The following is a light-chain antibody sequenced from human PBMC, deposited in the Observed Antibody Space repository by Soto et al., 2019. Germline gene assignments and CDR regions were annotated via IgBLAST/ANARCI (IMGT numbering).Light chain of an antibody. J-gene: IGKJ2*01. CDR3: QQYGSSPI. CDR1: QSITRSS. Sequence: EIVLTQSPGTLSLSPGERATLSCRASQSITRSSLAWYLQNPGQAPRLLIYGASSRATGIPDRFSGSGSGTDFTLTISRLEPEDFAVYYCQQYGSSPIFGQGTKLEIK. CDR2: GAS. V-gene: IGKV3-20*01.